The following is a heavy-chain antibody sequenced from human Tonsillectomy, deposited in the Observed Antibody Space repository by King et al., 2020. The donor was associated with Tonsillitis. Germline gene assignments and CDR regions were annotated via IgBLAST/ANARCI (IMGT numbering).Heavy chain of an antibody. CDR2: INCKNCGT. Sequence: QLVQSGAEVKKPGASVKVSCKASGYTFSDYYIDWFRQAPGQGLEWMGWINCKNCGTKYAQNFQGKVSMTSDTSVTTAYMEVTRLTSDDTAVYFCVRDSAAQTGISFDYWGQGSLVAVSS. CDR1: GYTFSDYY. D-gene: IGHD7-27*01. CDR3: VRDSAAQTGISFDY. V-gene: IGHV1-2*02. J-gene: IGHJ4*02.